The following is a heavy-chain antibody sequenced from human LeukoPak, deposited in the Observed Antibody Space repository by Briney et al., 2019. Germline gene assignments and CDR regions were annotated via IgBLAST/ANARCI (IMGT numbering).Heavy chain of an antibody. CDR1: GGSISSYY. J-gene: IGHJ6*02. Sequence: PSETLSLTCTVSGGSISSYYWSWIRQPPGKGLEWIGYIYYSGSTNYNPSLKSRVTISVDTSKNQFSLKLSSVTAADTAVYYCAGSRLQYLPRYYYYGMDVWGQGTTVTVSS. CDR3: AGSRLQYLPRYYYYGMDV. V-gene: IGHV4-59*08. CDR2: IYYSGST. D-gene: IGHD4-11*01.